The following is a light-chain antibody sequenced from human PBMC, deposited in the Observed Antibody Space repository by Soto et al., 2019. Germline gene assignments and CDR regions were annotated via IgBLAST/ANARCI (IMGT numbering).Light chain of an antibody. V-gene: IGKV1D-12*01. CDR1: QGVSSW. CDR3: HQANNFPAT. CDR2: AVS. J-gene: IGKJ5*01. Sequence: DIQMTQSPSSVSASVGDRVTITCRASQGVSSWLAWYQQKPGKAPKLLIYAVSSLHSGVSSRFSGSGAGTDFTLTISSLKPEAFATYYCHQANNFPATFGQGTRLDIK.